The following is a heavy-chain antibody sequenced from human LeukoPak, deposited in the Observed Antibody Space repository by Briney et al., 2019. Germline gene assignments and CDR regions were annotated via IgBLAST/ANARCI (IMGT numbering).Heavy chain of an antibody. CDR3: ARVEGYCSSTSCRGGYFDY. D-gene: IGHD2-2*01. CDR2: ISSSSSYI. Sequence: GGSLRLSCAASGFTFSSYSMNWVRQAPGKGLEWVSSISSSSSYIYYADSVKGRFTISRDNAKNSLYLQMNSLRAEDTAVYYCARVEGYCSSTSCRGGYFDYWGQGTLVTVSS. J-gene: IGHJ4*02. CDR1: GFTFSSYS. V-gene: IGHV3-21*01.